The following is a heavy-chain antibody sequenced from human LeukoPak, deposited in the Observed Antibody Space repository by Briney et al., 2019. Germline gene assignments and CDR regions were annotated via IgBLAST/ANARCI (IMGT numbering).Heavy chain of an antibody. J-gene: IGHJ4*02. CDR2: IKQGGSEK. CDR1: GFIFSRYW. CDR3: ARAPGYRSFLDY. V-gene: IGHV3-7*01. Sequence: GGSLRLSCAASGFIFSRYWMSWVRQAPGKGLEWVANIKQGGSEKYYVDSVKGRFTISRDNAKNSLYLQMNSLRAEDTAVYYCARAPGYRSFLDYWGQGTLVTVSS. D-gene: IGHD6-13*01.